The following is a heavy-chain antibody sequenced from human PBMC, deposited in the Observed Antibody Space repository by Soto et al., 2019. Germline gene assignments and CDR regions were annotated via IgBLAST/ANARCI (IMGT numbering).Heavy chain of an antibody. V-gene: IGHV4-61*08. CDR2: IYYNAIT. CDR1: GDSVSSGAYY. Sequence: QVKLQESGPGLVKPSETMSVTCTVSGDSVSSGAYYWSWVRLPPGKGLEWIGYIYYNAITNYNPSLKSRVTILVDTSKSEISLTLNSVTAADTAVYYCARANIAAAGTIFDPWGQGVLVTVSA. D-gene: IGHD6-13*01. J-gene: IGHJ5*02. CDR3: ARANIAAAGTIFDP.